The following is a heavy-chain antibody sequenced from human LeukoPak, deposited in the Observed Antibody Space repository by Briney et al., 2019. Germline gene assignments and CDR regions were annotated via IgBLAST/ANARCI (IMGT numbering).Heavy chain of an antibody. CDR3: ARGGYDFVDYYYYMDV. CDR2: IIPIFGTA. Sequence: SVKVSCKASGGTFSSYAISWVRQAPGQGLEWMGGIIPIFGTANYAQKFQGRVTITADKSTSTAYMELSSLRSEDTAVYYCARGGYDFVDYYYYMDVWGKGTTVTVSS. V-gene: IGHV1-69*06. D-gene: IGHD5-12*01. CDR1: GGTFSSYA. J-gene: IGHJ6*03.